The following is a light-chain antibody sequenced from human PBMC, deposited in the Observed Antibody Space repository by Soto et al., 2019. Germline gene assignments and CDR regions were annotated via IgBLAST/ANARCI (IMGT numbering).Light chain of an antibody. CDR2: WAS. CDR1: QSVLYSSNNKNY. Sequence: DIVMTQSPDSLAVSLGERATINCKSSQSVLYSSNNKNYLAWYQQKAGQPPKLLIYWASTRESGVADRFSGSGSGTDFTLTISRLQAEDVAVYYCQQYYSTPLTFGGGTKVDIK. J-gene: IGKJ4*01. CDR3: QQYYSTPLT. V-gene: IGKV4-1*01.